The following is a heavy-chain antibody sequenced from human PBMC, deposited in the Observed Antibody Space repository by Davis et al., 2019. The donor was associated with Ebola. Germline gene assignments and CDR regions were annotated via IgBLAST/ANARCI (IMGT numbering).Heavy chain of an antibody. Sequence: MPSETLSLTCTVSGDSITSGDSYWTWIRHRPGEGLEWIGYIHYSGLTYYNPSRKSRVSMSLDTSKNQFSLNLSSVTAADAAVYYCARAQNPHYYYMDVWGKGTTVTVSS. D-gene: IGHD1-14*01. CDR2: IHYSGLT. J-gene: IGHJ6*03. CDR1: GDSITSGDSY. CDR3: ARAQNPHYYYMDV. V-gene: IGHV4-31*03.